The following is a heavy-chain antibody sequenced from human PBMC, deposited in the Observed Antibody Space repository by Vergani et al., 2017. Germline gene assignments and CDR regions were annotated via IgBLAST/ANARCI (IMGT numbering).Heavy chain of an antibody. V-gene: IGHV3-15*01. CDR2: IRIKTDGETT. CDR1: GFTFSSAW. Sequence: EVQLVESGGGLVKRGGSLRLSCTTSGFTFSSAWMSWARQAPGKGREWVARIRIKTDGETTYYAAPVKGRFTISRDDSKNTLYLQMNSLKPEDTAVYYCTTPTKWELRYYFDYWGQGTLVTVSS. CDR3: TTPTKWELRYYFDY. D-gene: IGHD3-9*01. J-gene: IGHJ4*02.